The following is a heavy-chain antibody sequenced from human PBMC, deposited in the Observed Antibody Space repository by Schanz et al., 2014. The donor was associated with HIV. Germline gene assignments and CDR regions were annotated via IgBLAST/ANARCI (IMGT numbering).Heavy chain of an antibody. CDR2: VTDNGFDT. CDR1: GFTFSDYA. CDR3: ATAAVTDYSDN. Sequence: EVQLLESGGGLVQPGGSLRLSCTASGFTFSDYAMGWVRQAPGKGLEWVSGVTDNGFDTFYADSVKGRFTISRDNSKNTLYLQMNSLRGEDTAVYYCATAAVTDYSDNWGQGTLVTVSS. J-gene: IGHJ4*02. D-gene: IGHD4-17*01. V-gene: IGHV3-23*01.